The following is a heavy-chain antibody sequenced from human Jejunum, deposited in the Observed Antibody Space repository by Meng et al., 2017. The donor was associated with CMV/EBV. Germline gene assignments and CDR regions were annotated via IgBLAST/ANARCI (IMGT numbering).Heavy chain of an antibody. CDR2: ISSDENNK. Sequence: ASGFTFSSHAMHWVRRAPGKGLEWVAVISSDENNKYYADSVKGRFTISRDNSKNTLDLQLNSLRAEDTAVFYCARGQHGNSYYFDSWGQGILVTVSS. J-gene: IGHJ4*02. D-gene: IGHD6-6*01. CDR1: GFTFSSHA. CDR3: ARGQHGNSYYFDS. V-gene: IGHV3-30*04.